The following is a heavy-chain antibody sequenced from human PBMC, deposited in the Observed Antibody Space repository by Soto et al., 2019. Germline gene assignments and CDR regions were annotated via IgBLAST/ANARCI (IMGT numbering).Heavy chain of an antibody. D-gene: IGHD2-15*01. CDR1: GVSISSYY. CDR2: LDYSGST. Sequence: QVQLQESGPGLVKPSETLSLTCTVSGVSISSYYWTWIRQPPGKGLEWIAYLDYSGSTNYNPSLKSRVSMSLDTSKNQFSLKLSSVTAADTAVYYCARCGGCSGGSCYSYYYYGMDVWGQGTTVTVSS. V-gene: IGHV4-59*01. CDR3: ARCGGCSGGSCYSYYYYGMDV. J-gene: IGHJ6*02.